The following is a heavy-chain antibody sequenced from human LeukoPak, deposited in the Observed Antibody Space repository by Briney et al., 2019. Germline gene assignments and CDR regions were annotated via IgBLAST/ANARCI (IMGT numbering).Heavy chain of an antibody. J-gene: IGHJ6*03. CDR3: AGLNYYYMDV. V-gene: IGHV1-2*02. Sequence: ASVKVSCKASGYTFTGYYMHWVRQAPGQGLEWMGRINPNSGGTNYAQKFQGRVTMTRDTAISTAYMELSSLRFDDTAVYYCAGLNYYYMDVWGKGTTVTVSS. CDR1: GYTFTGYY. D-gene: IGHD3-10*01. CDR2: INPNSGGT.